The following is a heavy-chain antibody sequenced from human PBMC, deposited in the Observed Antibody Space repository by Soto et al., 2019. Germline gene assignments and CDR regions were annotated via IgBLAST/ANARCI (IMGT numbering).Heavy chain of an antibody. CDR1: GFTFFAYW. CDR3: AKEGDYGDYAGENWFDS. CDR2: INSDGSHT. Sequence: EVQLVESGGGLVQPGGSLRLSCAASGFTFFAYWIHWVRQVPGKGLVWVSSINSDGSHTSYADSVRGRFTISRDNSKNTVYLQMNSLTAEDTAVYSCAKEGDYGDYAGENWFDSWGQGSLVTVSS. J-gene: IGHJ5*01. V-gene: IGHV3-74*01. D-gene: IGHD4-17*01.